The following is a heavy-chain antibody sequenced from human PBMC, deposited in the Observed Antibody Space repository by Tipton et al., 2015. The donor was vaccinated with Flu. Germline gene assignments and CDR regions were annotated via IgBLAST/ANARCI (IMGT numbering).Heavy chain of an antibody. CDR3: ARDQGGSFTPLDY. D-gene: IGHD1-26*01. Sequence: SLRLSCTASGFTFSDHGMHWVRQAPGKGLEWVAVIWYDGYIKYYSDSVMGRFTVSRDNSNNALYLQMNSLRDEDTAVYYCARDQGGSFTPLDYWGQGALVTVSS. V-gene: IGHV3-33*01. CDR2: IWYDGYIK. J-gene: IGHJ4*01. CDR1: GFTFSDHG.